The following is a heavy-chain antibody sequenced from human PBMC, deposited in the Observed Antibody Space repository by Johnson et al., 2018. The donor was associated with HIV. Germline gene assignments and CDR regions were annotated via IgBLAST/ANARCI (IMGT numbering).Heavy chain of an antibody. V-gene: IGHV3-20*04. D-gene: IGHD3-22*01. CDR3: AKDSHYDSSGYLLLKAFDL. J-gene: IGHJ3*01. CDR2: ISWNGGST. CDR1: GLTFDDYG. Sequence: VQLVESGGCVVRPGGSLRLSCAASGLTFDDYGMSWVRQAPGKGLEWVSGISWNGGSTGYADSVKGRFSISRDNAKNSLYLQMNSLRAGDTALYYCAKDSHYDSSGYLLLKAFDLWGQGTMVTVSS.